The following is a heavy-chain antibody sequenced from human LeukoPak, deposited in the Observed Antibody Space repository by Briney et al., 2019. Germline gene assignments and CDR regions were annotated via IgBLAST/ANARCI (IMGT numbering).Heavy chain of an antibody. CDR1: GYTFSSYG. V-gene: IGHV3-33*01. CDR2: IWYDGSNK. J-gene: IGHJ4*02. Sequence: GSSLRLSCEASGYTFSSYGMHWVRQAPGQGLEWVAGIWYDGSNKYYADSVKGRFTISRDNSKNTLYLQMNSLRAEDTAVYYCAREGGDSRSYGYFDYWGQGSLVTVSS. CDR3: AREGGDSRSYGYFDY. D-gene: IGHD6-13*01.